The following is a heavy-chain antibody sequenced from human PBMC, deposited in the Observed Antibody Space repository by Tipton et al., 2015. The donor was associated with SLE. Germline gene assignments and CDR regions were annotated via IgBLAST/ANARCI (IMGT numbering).Heavy chain of an antibody. J-gene: IGHJ3*01. Sequence: LRLSCAVYGGSFSDYYWSWIRPTPGAGLEWIGEINHTGGTNYNPSLESRVTMSVDTSKNQFSLKLSSVTAADTAMYYCVRERKYVVRFRELVDPDLWGQGTAITVSS. CDR3: VRERKYVVRFRELVDPDL. V-gene: IGHV4-34*01. CDR2: INHTGGT. CDR1: GGSFSDYY. D-gene: IGHD1-26*01.